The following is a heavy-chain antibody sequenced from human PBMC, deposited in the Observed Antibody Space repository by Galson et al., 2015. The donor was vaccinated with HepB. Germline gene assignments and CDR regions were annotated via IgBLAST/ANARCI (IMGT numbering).Heavy chain of an antibody. Sequence: SVKVSCKASGYTFTGYYMHWVRQAPGQGLEWMGRINPNSGGTNYAQKFQGRVTMTRDTSISTAYMELSRLRSDDTATYYCARIRHSSGWYNYYMDVWGKGTTVTVSS. D-gene: IGHD6-19*01. J-gene: IGHJ6*03. CDR2: INPNSGGT. V-gene: IGHV1-2*06. CDR1: GYTFTGYY. CDR3: ARIRHSSGWYNYYMDV.